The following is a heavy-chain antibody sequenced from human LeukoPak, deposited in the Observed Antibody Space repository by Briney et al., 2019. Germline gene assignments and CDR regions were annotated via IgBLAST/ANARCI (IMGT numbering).Heavy chain of an antibody. J-gene: IGHJ3*02. Sequence: GGSLRLSCAASGFTFDDYGMSWVRQAPGKGLEWVSGINWNGGSTGYADSVKGRFTISRDNAKNSLYLQMNSLRVEDTALYHCARDGQQQPGRQNAFDIWGQGTMVTVSS. CDR1: GFTFDDYG. D-gene: IGHD6-13*01. V-gene: IGHV3-20*01. CDR3: ARDGQQQPGRQNAFDI. CDR2: INWNGGST.